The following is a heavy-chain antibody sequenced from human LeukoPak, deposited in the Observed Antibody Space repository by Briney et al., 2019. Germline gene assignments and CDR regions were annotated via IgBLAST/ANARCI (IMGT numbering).Heavy chain of an antibody. V-gene: IGHV4-59*01. Sequence: SETLSLTCAVYGGSFSGYYWSWIRQPPGKGLEWVGYIYYSGSTNYNPSLKSRVTISVDTSKNQFSLKLSSVTAADTAVYYCARAAAGPFFDYWGQGTLVTVSS. J-gene: IGHJ4*02. D-gene: IGHD6-25*01. CDR1: GGSFSGYY. CDR2: IYYSGST. CDR3: ARAAAGPFFDY.